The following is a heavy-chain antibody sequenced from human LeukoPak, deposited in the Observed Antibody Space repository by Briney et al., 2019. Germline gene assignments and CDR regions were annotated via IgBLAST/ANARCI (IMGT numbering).Heavy chain of an antibody. CDR3: ARDGGRWLQSYYFDY. CDR2: ISSSSRDI. J-gene: IGHJ4*02. Sequence: GGSLRLSCAAFGVTFTDYSMNWVRLAPGKGLEWLAYISSSSRDIYYADSVKGRFTISRTRSSLFLQMNSLRVEDTAIYYCARDGGRWLQSYYFDYWGQGTLVTVSS. CDR1: GVTFTDYS. D-gene: IGHD5-24*01. V-gene: IGHV3-21*05.